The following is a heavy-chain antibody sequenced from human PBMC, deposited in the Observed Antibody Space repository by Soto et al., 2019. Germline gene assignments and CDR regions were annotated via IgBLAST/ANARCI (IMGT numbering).Heavy chain of an antibody. V-gene: IGHV3-66*01. CDR1: GFTVSSNY. CDR3: AREGYERGLNWFDP. Sequence: GGSLRRSCEASGFTVSSNYINWVRQAPGKGLEWVSVIYSGGITNDADSVKGRFTISRDNAKNSLYLQMNSLRDEDTAVYYCAREGYERGLNWFDPWGQGTLVTVSS. D-gene: IGHD2-2*01. J-gene: IGHJ5*02. CDR2: IYSGGIT.